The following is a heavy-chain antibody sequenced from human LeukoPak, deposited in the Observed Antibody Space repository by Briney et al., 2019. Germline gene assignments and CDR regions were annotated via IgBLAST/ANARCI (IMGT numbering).Heavy chain of an antibody. D-gene: IGHD3-10*01. CDR3: ARDGAYYYGSGSYSRWGYYYYMDV. CDR2: IYSDNT. CDR1: GFTVSSNS. Sequence: GGSLRLSCTVSGFTVSSNSMSWVRQAPGKGLEWVSFIYSDNTHYTDSVKGRFTISRDNSKSTLYLQMNSLRAEDTAVYYCARDGAYYYGSGSYSRWGYYYYMDVWGKGTTVTVSS. V-gene: IGHV3-53*01. J-gene: IGHJ6*03.